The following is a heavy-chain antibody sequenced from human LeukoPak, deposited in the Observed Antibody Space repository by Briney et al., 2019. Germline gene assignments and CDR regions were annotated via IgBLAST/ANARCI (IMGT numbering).Heavy chain of an antibody. V-gene: IGHV3-15*01. CDR1: GFTFSNDW. Sequence: GGSLRLSCAASGFTFSNDWMSWVRQAPGKGLEWVGRIKSKTDGGTTDYAAPVKGRFTISRDDSKNTLYLQMNSLKTEDTAVSYCTTELYPWGEAVAGPDAFDIWGQGTMVTVSS. J-gene: IGHJ3*02. D-gene: IGHD6-19*01. CDR3: TTELYPWGEAVAGPDAFDI. CDR2: IKSKTDGGTT.